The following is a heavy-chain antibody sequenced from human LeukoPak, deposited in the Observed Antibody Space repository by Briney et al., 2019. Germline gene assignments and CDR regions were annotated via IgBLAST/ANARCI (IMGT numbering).Heavy chain of an antibody. J-gene: IGHJ6*03. CDR2: IYYSGST. CDR1: GGSISSYY. V-gene: IGHV4-59*12. Sequence: SETLSLTCTVSGGSISSYYWSWIRQPPGKGLEWIGYIYYSGSTNYNPSLKSRVTISVDTSKNQFSLKLGSVTAADTAVYYCARDGIRGYSYGYANYYYYMDVWGKGTTVTVSS. D-gene: IGHD5-18*01. CDR3: ARDGIRGYSYGYANYYYYMDV.